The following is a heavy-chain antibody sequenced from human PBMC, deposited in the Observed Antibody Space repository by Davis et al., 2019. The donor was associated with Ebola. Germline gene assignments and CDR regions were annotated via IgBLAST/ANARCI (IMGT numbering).Heavy chain of an antibody. CDR3: AKDYYESSGYYYGPNGFDP. Sequence: GESLKISCADSVITFSSYVMSWVRQAPGKGLEWVSDISGSGDRIFYADSVKGRFTISRDNSKSTLHLQMNSPRAEDTAVYYCAKDYYESSGYYYGPNGFDPWSQGTLVTVSS. CDR2: ISGSGDRI. D-gene: IGHD3-22*01. V-gene: IGHV3-23*01. J-gene: IGHJ5*02. CDR1: VITFSSYV.